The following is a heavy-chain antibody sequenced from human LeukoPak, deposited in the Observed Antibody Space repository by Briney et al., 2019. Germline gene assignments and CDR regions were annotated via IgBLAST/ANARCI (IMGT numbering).Heavy chain of an antibody. CDR1: GYSITSSSW. CDR3: ARKENVYYYFDY. V-gene: IGHV4-28*01. D-gene: IGHD3-10*01. J-gene: IGHJ4*02. Sequence: PSETLSLTCAVSGYSITSSSWWGWIRQPPGKGLEWIGYIYHSGTTYYNPSLQSRVTMSVDTSKNQFSLKLSSVTDVDTAVYYCARKENVYYYFDYWGQGTLVTVSS. CDR2: IYHSGTT.